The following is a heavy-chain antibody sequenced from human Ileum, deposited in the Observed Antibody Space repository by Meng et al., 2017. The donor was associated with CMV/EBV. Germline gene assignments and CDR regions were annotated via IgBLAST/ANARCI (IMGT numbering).Heavy chain of an antibody. CDR2: ISPTSSVI. D-gene: IGHD2-2*01. Sequence: GESLKISCEASGFIFIDYAMNWVRQTPGKGLEWVSYISPTSSVIFYTDSVKGRFTISRDNAKNTLFLQMDSLRAEDTGVYFCARYAWFPAGYWGRGTLVTVSS. CDR1: GFIFIDYA. V-gene: IGHV3-48*04. J-gene: IGHJ4*02. CDR3: ARYAWFPAGY.